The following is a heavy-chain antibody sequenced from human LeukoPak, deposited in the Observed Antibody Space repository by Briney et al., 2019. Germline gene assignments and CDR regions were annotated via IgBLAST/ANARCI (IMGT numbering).Heavy chain of an antibody. J-gene: IGHJ4*02. D-gene: IGHD4-17*01. CDR1: GGSISSGNYY. CDR2: IYTSGST. Sequence: SETLSLTCTVSGGSISSGNYYWSWIRQPAGKGLEWIGRIYTSGSTNYNPSLKSRVTISLDTSKNQFSLKLSSVTAAGTAVYYCANSIDFDYGDYYFDYWGQGALVTISS. CDR3: ANSIDFDYGDYYFDY. V-gene: IGHV4-61*02.